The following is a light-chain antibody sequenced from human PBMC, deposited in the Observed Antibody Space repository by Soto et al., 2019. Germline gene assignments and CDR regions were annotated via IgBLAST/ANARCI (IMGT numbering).Light chain of an antibody. CDR3: MQALQTPRT. V-gene: IGKV2-28*01. Sequence: DIVMTQSPLPLPVTPGEPASISCRSSQSLLHSNGYNYLDWYLQKSGQSPQLLIYLGSNRASGVPDRFSGSGSGTDFTLKISRVEAEDVGVYYCMQALQTPRTFGQGTKLEIK. CDR1: QSLLHSNGYNY. J-gene: IGKJ2*01. CDR2: LGS.